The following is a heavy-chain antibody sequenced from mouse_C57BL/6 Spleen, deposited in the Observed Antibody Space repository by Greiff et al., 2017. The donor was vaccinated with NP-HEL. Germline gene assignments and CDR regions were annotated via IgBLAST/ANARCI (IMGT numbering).Heavy chain of an antibody. J-gene: IGHJ4*01. CDR1: GYAFTNYL. D-gene: IGHD2-5*01. V-gene: IGHV1-54*01. CDR3: ARESNYYYAMDY. CDR2: INPGSGGT. Sequence: VQLQQSGAELVRPGTSVKVSCKASGYAFTNYLIEWVKQRPGQGLEWIGVINPGSGGTNYNEKFKGKATLTADKSSSTAYMQLSSLTSEDSAVYFCARESNYYYAMDYWGLGTSVTVSS.